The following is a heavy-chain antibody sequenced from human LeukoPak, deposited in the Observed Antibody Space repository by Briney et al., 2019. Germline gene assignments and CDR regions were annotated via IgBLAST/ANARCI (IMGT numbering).Heavy chain of an antibody. CDR1: GGSISGYF. CDR3: ARVGDYGREAFDI. V-gene: IGHV4-59*01. D-gene: IGHD4-17*01. CDR2: IHYIGST. Sequence: SETLSLTCTVSGGSISGYFWSWIRQPPGKGLEWFGYIHYIGSTKYNPSLKSRVTISVDTSKNQFSLNLSSVTAADTAVYFCARVGDYGREAFDIWGQGTMVTVSS. J-gene: IGHJ3*02.